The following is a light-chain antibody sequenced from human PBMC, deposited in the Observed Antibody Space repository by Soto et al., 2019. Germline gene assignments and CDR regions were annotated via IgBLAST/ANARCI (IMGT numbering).Light chain of an antibody. J-gene: IGLJ3*02. CDR3: TSYVGNAIWV. V-gene: IGLV2-8*01. CDR1: SSDVGAYKY. CDR2: EVT. Sequence: QSVLTQPPSASGSPGQSVTISCTGTSSDVGAYKYVSWYQQYPGKAPKLMIYEVTKRPSGVPDRFSGSKSGNTASLTVSGLQAEDEADYYCTSYVGNAIWVFGGGTKGTVL.